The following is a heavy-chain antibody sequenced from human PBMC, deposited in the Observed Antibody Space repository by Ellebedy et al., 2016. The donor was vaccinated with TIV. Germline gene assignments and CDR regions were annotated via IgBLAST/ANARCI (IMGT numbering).Heavy chain of an antibody. D-gene: IGHD4-17*01. Sequence: GGSLRLSCAASGFTFSSYSMNWVRQAPGKGLEWVSYISSSGSTIYYADSVKGRFTISRDNSKNTLYLQMNSLRAEDTAIYYCARDSSTVTIVGDFDYWGQGTLVTVSS. CDR3: ARDSSTVTIVGDFDY. J-gene: IGHJ4*02. CDR2: ISSSGSTI. CDR1: GFTFSSYS. V-gene: IGHV3-48*01.